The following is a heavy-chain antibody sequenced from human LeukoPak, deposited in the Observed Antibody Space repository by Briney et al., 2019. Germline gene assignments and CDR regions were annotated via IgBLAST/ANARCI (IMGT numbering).Heavy chain of an antibody. CDR1: GYTFTSYG. CDR3: ARVSLVATIGIAAVGTGDY. D-gene: IGHD6-13*01. V-gene: IGHV1-18*01. Sequence: ASVKVSCKASGYTFTSYGISWVRQAPGQGLEWMGWISAYNGNTNYAQKLQGRVTMTTDTSTSTAYMELRSLRSDDTAVYYCARVSLVATIGIAAVGTGDYWGQGTLVTVSS. CDR2: ISAYNGNT. J-gene: IGHJ4*02.